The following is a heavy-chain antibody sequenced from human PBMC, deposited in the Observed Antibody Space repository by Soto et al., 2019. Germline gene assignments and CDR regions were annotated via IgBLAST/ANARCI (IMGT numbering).Heavy chain of an antibody. V-gene: IGHV4-4*02. J-gene: IGHJ4*02. CDR3: ASWYYYDSSGLVLDY. CDR1: GGSISSSNW. Sequence: QVQLQESGPGLVKPSGTLSLTCAVSGGSISSSNWWSWVRQPPGKGLEWIGEIYHSGSTNYNPSLKSRVTISVDKSKNQFSLKLSAVTAADTAVYYCASWYYYDSSGLVLDYWGQGTLVTVSS. D-gene: IGHD3-22*01. CDR2: IYHSGST.